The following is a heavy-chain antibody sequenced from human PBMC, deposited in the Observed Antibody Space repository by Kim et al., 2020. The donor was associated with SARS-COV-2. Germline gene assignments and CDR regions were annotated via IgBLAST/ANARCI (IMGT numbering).Heavy chain of an antibody. V-gene: IGHV4-39*01. CDR2: IYYSGST. CDR3: ARLSSFMITFGGVIVPSSYYFDY. D-gene: IGHD3-16*02. J-gene: IGHJ4*02. CDR1: GGSISSSSYY. Sequence: SETLSLTCTVSGGSISSSSYYWGWIRQPPGKGLEWIGSIYYSGSTYYNPSLKSRVTISVDTSKNQFSLKLSWVTAADTAVYYCARLSSFMITFGGVIVPSSYYFDYWGQGTLVTVSS.